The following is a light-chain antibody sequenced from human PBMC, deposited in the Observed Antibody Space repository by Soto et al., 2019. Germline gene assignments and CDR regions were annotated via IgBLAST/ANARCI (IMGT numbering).Light chain of an antibody. V-gene: IGKV3-11*01. CDR1: QSVSTY. J-gene: IGKJ2*01. Sequence: EIVLTQSPATLSLSPGERATLSCRASQSVSTYLAWYQQKPGQAPRLLIYDASNRATGIPARFSGSGSGTDSALTISSLEPEDFAVYYCQQRSNWPYMYTFGQGTKLEI. CDR3: QQRSNWPYMYT. CDR2: DAS.